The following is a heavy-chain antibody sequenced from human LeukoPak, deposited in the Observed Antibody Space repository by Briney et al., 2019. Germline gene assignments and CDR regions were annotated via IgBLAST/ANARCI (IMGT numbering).Heavy chain of an antibody. CDR2: IRSKAYGGTT. J-gene: IGHJ3*02. Sequence: PGGSLRLSCTASGFTFGDYAMSWVRQAPGKGLEWVGFIRSKAYGGTTEYAASVKGRFTISRDDSKSIAYLQMNSLKTEDTAVYYCTRDFGSSGYSADAFDIWGQGTMVTVSS. CDR1: GFTFGDYA. D-gene: IGHD3-22*01. CDR3: TRDFGSSGYSADAFDI. V-gene: IGHV3-49*04.